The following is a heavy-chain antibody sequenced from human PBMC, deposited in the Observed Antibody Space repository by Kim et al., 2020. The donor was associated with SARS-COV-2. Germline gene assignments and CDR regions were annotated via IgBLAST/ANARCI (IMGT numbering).Heavy chain of an antibody. J-gene: IGHJ6*02. Sequence: GGSLRLSCAASGFTFSSYEMNWVRQAPGKGLEWVSYISSSGSTIYYADSVKGRFTISRDNAKNSLYLQMNSLRAEDTAVYYCARDGLGGGLYCSGGSCYYELDYYYGMDVWGQGTTVTVSS. D-gene: IGHD2-15*01. CDR1: GFTFSSYE. CDR3: ARDGLGGGLYCSGGSCYYELDYYYGMDV. V-gene: IGHV3-48*03. CDR2: ISSSGSTI.